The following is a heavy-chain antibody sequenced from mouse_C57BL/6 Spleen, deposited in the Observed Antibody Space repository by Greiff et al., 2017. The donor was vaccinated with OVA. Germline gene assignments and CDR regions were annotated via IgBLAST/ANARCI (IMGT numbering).Heavy chain of an antibody. CDR2: IDPSDSET. D-gene: IGHD1-1*01. CDR3: ARDYGSSYDLFFDY. CDR1: GYTFTSYW. Sequence: QVQLQQPGAELVRPGSSVKLSCKPSGYTFTSYWMHWVKQRPIQGLEWIGNIDPSDSETHYNQKFKVKATLTVDKSSSTAYMQLSSLTSEDSAVYYCARDYGSSYDLFFDYWGQGTTLTVSS. J-gene: IGHJ2*01. V-gene: IGHV1-52*01.